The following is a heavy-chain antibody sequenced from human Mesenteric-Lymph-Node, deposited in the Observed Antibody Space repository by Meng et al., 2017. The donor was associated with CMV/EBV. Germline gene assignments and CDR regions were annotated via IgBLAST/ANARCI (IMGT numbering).Heavy chain of an antibody. Sequence: GESLKISCAASGFIFSDYYMNWIRQAPGKGLEWVSSISSSSSYIYYADSVKGRFTISRDNAKNSLYLQMNSLRAEDTAVYYCASAVYYYYGMDVWGQGTTVTVSS. V-gene: IGHV3-21*01. J-gene: IGHJ6*02. CDR2: ISSSSSYI. CDR3: ASAVYYYYGMDV. CDR1: GFIFSDYY.